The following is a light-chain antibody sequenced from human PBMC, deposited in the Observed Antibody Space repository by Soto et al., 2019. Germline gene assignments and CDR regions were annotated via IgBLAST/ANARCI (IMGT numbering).Light chain of an antibody. CDR2: EVS. V-gene: IGLV2-14*01. CDR1: SSDVGGYNY. J-gene: IGLJ2*01. Sequence: QSALTQPASVSGSPGQSITISCTGTSSDVGGYNYVSWYQQHPGKAPKLMIYEVSNRPSGVSNRFSGSKSGNTASLIISGLQAEDEADYYCSSYTSSSTLVFGGGTKLTGL. CDR3: SSYTSSSTLV.